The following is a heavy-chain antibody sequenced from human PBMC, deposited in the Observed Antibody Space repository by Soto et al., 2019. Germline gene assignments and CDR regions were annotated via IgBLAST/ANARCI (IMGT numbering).Heavy chain of an antibody. CDR1: GFSLTTSGVA. Sequence: QITLKESGPTLVKPTQTLTLTCTFSGFSLTTSGVAVGWIRQAPGKALEWIAILYGNNEEHFSPSLQGRLTITKDTSKNQVVLTMTNVDPVDTGTYYCAHRRSRAAPCWFDPWGQGTLVTVSS. D-gene: IGHD6-6*01. CDR2: LYGNNEE. J-gene: IGHJ5*02. V-gene: IGHV2-5*01. CDR3: AHRRSRAAPCWFDP.